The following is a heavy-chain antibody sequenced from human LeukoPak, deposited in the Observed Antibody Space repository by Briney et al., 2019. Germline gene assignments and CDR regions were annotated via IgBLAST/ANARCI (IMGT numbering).Heavy chain of an antibody. J-gene: IGHJ5*02. D-gene: IGHD6-13*01. CDR2: INPNSGGT. Sequence: ASVKVSCKASGYTFTGYYMHWVRQAPGQGLEWMGWINPNSGGTNYAQKFQGRVTMTRDTSISTAYTELSRLRSDDTAVYYCARDGSSSWNWFDPWGQGTLVTVSS. V-gene: IGHV1-2*02. CDR3: ARDGSSSWNWFDP. CDR1: GYTFTGYY.